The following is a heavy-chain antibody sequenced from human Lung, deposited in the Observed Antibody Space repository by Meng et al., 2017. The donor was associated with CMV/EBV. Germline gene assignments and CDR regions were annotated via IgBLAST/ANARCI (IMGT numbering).Heavy chain of an antibody. J-gene: IGHJ4*02. CDR3: ARHYDASRFGY. CDR1: GYTFASHW. Sequence: VEXXKISCKTSGYTFASHWIGWVRQLPGEDLEWMGMIHCGDSRTIYSPLFQGQVTISVDKSLNTAYLQWNSLQASDTAMYYCARHYDASRFGYWGQGTLVTVSS. D-gene: IGHD3-16*01. V-gene: IGHV5-51*01. CDR2: IHCGDSRT.